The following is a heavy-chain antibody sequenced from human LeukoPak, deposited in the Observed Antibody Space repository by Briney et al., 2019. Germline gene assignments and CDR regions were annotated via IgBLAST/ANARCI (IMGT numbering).Heavy chain of an antibody. V-gene: IGHV3-23*01. CDR1: GFTFSRYA. Sequence: PGGSLRPSCAASGFTFSRYAMSWVRQAPGKGLEWVSAISGSGGTTYYADSVKGRFTISRDNSKSTLYLQMNSLRAEDTAVYYCAKEDCGVDCSTFDYWGQGTLVTVSS. J-gene: IGHJ4*02. CDR3: AKEDCGVDCSTFDY. D-gene: IGHD2-21*02. CDR2: ISGSGGTT.